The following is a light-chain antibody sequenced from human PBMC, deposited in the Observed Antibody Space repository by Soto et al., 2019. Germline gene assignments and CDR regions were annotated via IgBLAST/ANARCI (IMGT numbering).Light chain of an antibody. J-gene: IGKJ4*01. CDR3: QQYNKWPRT. CDR2: GAY. Sequence: EVVLTQSPATLSVSPGERATLSCRASQTVSRSLAWYQQKPGQAPRLLIYGAYTRATGIPTRFSGSGTGTEFTLTISSLESEDFAVYYCQQYNKWPRTFGGGTKVDIK. V-gene: IGKV3D-15*01. CDR1: QTVSRS.